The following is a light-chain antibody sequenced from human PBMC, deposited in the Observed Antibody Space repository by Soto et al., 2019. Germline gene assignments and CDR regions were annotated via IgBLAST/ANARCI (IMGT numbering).Light chain of an antibody. CDR3: MQCVYWPPYT. Sequence: DVVMTQSPLSLPVTLGQPASISCRSSQSLVHSDGNTYLNWFQQRPGQSPRRLIYMVSKRDSGVPDRISGSGSGTDVALIISRVEAEDVGVYYCMQCVYWPPYTFGQGTKLEIK. V-gene: IGKV2-30*02. J-gene: IGKJ2*01. CDR2: MVS. CDR1: QSLVHSDGNTY.